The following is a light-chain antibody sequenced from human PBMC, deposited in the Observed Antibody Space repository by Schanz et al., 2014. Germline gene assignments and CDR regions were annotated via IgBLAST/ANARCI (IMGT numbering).Light chain of an antibody. CDR3: QQYNNWDT. J-gene: IGKJ4*01. V-gene: IGKV3-11*01. CDR1: QTVDTY. Sequence: EIVLTQSPATLSLSPGERATLSCRASQTVDTYLAWYQQKPGQAPRLLIYDASNRASGIPARFSGSGSGTDFTLTISSLEPEDFAVYYCQQYNNWDTFGGGTKVEIK. CDR2: DAS.